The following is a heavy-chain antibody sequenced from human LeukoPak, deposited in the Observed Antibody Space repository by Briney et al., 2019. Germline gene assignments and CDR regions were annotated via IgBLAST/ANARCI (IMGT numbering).Heavy chain of an antibody. CDR3: AGDRSLSWFDP. V-gene: IGHV3-33*01. CDR2: IWYDGTNK. CDR1: GFTFSSFG. Sequence: PGRSLRLSCTASGFTFSSFGMHWVRQAPGKGLEWVAVIWYDGTNKYYVDSVKGRFTISRDNSKDTLYLQMSSLRAEDTAVHYCAGDRSLSWFDPWGQGTLVTVSS. J-gene: IGHJ5*02. D-gene: IGHD2/OR15-2a*01.